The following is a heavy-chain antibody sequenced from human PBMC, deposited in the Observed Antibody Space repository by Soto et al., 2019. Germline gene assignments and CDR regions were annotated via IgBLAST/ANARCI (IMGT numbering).Heavy chain of an antibody. V-gene: IGHV3-23*01. CDR3: AKGRAYFDFWSGP. J-gene: IGHJ5*02. CDR1: GFTFRSYA. D-gene: IGHD3-3*01. Sequence: GGSLRLSCAASGFTFRSYAMNWVRQAPGKGLEWVSGISASGGSTYYADSVKGRFTISKDNTKNTLSLEMNSLRAEDTAVYYCAKGRAYFDFWSGPWGQGTLVTVSS. CDR2: ISASGGST.